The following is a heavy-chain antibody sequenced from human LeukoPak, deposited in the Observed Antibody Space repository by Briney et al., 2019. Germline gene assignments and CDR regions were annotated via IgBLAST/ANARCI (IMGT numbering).Heavy chain of an antibody. Sequence: PGGSLRLSCAASRFTFINYAMSWVRQAPGKGLEWVSVIYSGGSTYYADSVKGRFTISRDNSKNTLYLQMNSLRAEDTAVYYCARDLYSSGFIGSYYWGQGTLVTVSS. J-gene: IGHJ4*02. D-gene: IGHD6-19*01. CDR1: RFTFINYA. V-gene: IGHV3-53*01. CDR3: ARDLYSSGFIGSYY. CDR2: IYSGGST.